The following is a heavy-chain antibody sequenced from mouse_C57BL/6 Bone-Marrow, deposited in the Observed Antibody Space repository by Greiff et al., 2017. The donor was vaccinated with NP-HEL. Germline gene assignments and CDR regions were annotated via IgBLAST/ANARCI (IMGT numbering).Heavy chain of an antibody. CDR3: ARLPRWFAY. CDR1: GYTFTDYY. J-gene: IGHJ3*01. CDR2: INPYNGGT. D-gene: IGHD2-12*01. Sequence: VQLKQSGPVLVKPGASVKMSCKASGYTFTDYYMNWVKQSHGKSLEWIGVINPYNGGTSYNQKFKGKATLTVDKSSSTAYMELNSLTSEDSAVYYCARLPRWFAYWGQGTLVTVSA. V-gene: IGHV1-19*01.